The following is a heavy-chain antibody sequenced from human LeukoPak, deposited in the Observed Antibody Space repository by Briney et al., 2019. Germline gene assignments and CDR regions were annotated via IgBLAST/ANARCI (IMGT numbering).Heavy chain of an antibody. CDR3: AKDRGRWLQTNAFDI. CDR1: GFTFDDYA. Sequence: GGSLRLSCAASGFTFDDYAMHWVRQAPGKGLEWVSLISWDGGSTYYADSVKGRFTISRDNSKNSLYLQMNSLRAEDTALYYCAKDRGRWLQTNAFDIWGQGTMVTVSS. CDR2: ISWDGGST. V-gene: IGHV3-43D*03. D-gene: IGHD5-24*01. J-gene: IGHJ3*02.